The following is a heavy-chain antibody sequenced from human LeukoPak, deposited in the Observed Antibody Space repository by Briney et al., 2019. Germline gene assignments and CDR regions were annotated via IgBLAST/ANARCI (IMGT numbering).Heavy chain of an antibody. D-gene: IGHD6-19*01. CDR2: INHSGST. J-gene: IGHJ4*02. CDR3: ARGGSRSSGYFDY. CDR1: GGSFSGYY. Sequence: PSETLSLTCAVYGGSFSGYYWSWIRQPPGKGLEWIGEINHSGSTNYNPSLKSRVTISVDTSKNQFSLKLSSVTAADTDVYYCARGGSRSSGYFDYWGQGTLVTVSS. V-gene: IGHV4-34*01.